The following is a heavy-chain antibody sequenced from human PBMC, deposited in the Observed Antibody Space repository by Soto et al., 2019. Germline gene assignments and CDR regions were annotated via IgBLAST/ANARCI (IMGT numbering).Heavy chain of an antibody. V-gene: IGHV4-59*01. CDR2: IYFRGTT. D-gene: IGHD3-22*01. CDR1: GGSISSYY. Sequence: SETLSLTCTVSGGSISSYYWSWIRQPPGKGLEWIGYIYFRGTTNYNPSLKSRVTMSADTSKNQFSLKLNSVTAADTAVYYCARMNYYDTSGYPFDYWGRGMMVTVSS. CDR3: ARMNYYDTSGYPFDY. J-gene: IGHJ4*02.